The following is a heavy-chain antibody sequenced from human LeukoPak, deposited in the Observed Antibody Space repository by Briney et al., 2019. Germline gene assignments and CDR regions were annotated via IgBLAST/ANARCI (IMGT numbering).Heavy chain of an antibody. CDR1: GYTFTSYG. D-gene: IGHD3-22*01. V-gene: IGHV1-18*01. CDR3: ARAKYYYDSSGHPVGY. CDR2: ISAYNGNT. Sequence: ASVKVSCKASGYTFTSYGISWVRQAPGQGLEWMGWISAYNGNTNYAQKLQGRVTMTTDTSTSTAYMELRSLRSEDTAVYYCARAKYYYDSSGHPVGYWGQGTLVTVSS. J-gene: IGHJ4*02.